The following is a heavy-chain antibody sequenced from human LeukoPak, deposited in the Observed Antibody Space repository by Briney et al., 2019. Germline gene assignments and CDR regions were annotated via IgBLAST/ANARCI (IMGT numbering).Heavy chain of an antibody. Sequence: SETLSLTCAVYGGSFSGYYWSWIRQPPGKGLEWIGEINHSGSTNYNPSLKSRVTISVDTSENQFSLKLSSVTAADTAVYYCARTYYYDSSGYYRRYYFDYWGQGTLVTVSS. V-gene: IGHV4-34*01. J-gene: IGHJ4*02. CDR1: GGSFSGYY. D-gene: IGHD3-22*01. CDR2: INHSGST. CDR3: ARTYYYDSSGYYRRYYFDY.